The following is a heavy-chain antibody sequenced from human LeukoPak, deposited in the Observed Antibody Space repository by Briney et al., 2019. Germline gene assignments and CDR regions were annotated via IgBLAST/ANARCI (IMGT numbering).Heavy chain of an antibody. CDR1: GGSISSSSYY. J-gene: IGHJ5*02. V-gene: IGHV4-39*07. CDR2: IYYSGST. CDR3: ARENKRSRYGSGSYFGNINRDWFDP. Sequence: SETLSLTCTVSGGSISSSSYYWGWIRQPPGKGLEWIGSIYYSGSTYYNPSLKSRVTISVDTSKNQFSLKLSSVTAADTAVYYCARENKRSRYGSGSYFGNINRDWFDPWGQGTLVTVSS. D-gene: IGHD3-10*01.